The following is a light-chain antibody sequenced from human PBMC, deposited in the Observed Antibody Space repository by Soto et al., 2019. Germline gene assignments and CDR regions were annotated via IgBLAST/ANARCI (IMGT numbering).Light chain of an antibody. V-gene: IGKV3-11*01. J-gene: IGKJ4*01. CDR2: DAS. Sequence: EIVLTQSPATLSLSPGERATLSCRASQSVRNYLAWYQQKPGQAPRLLIYDASNRATGIPARFSGSGSGTAFTLTISSLEPEDFAVYYCQKRSNWPPLTFGGGTKVEIK. CDR1: QSVRNY. CDR3: QKRSNWPPLT.